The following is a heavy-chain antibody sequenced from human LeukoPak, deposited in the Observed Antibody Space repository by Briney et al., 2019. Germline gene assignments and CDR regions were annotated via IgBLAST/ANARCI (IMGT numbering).Heavy chain of an antibody. V-gene: IGHV1-2*06. CDR2: INPNSGGT. D-gene: IGHD4-17*01. Sequence: ASVKVSCKASGYTFTGYYMHWVRQAPGQGLEWMGRINPNSGGTNYAQKLQGRVTMTRDTSISTAYMELSRLRSDDTAVYYCARFPYGDYVDDYFDYWGQGTLVTVSS. CDR1: GYTFTGYY. CDR3: ARFPYGDYVDDYFDY. J-gene: IGHJ4*02.